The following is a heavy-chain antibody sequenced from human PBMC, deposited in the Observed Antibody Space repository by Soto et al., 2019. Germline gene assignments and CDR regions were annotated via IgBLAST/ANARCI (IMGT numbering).Heavy chain of an antibody. CDR2: IDSDGSDT. D-gene: IGHD5-12*01. Sequence: ELQLVESRGGLVQPGGSLRLSCAASGFTFSNYLMHWVRQGPGKGLVWVSRIDSDGSDTIYADSVKGRFTISRDNAKNTLFLQMHSLRAEDMGVYYCARDGYIGFDYWGQGTLVTVSS. V-gene: IGHV3-74*01. CDR1: GFTFSNYL. CDR3: ARDGYIGFDY. J-gene: IGHJ4*02.